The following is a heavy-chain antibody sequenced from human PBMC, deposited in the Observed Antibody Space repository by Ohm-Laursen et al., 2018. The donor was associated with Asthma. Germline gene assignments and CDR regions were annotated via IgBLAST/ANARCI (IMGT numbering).Heavy chain of an antibody. CDR2: ISAYNGNT. CDR3: IAAFDY. Sequence: ASVKVSCKASGYTFTSYGISWVRQAPGQGLEWMGWISAYNGNTNYAQKFQGRVTMTRNTSISTAHMELSSLRSEDTAVYYCIAAFDYWGQGTLVTVSS. J-gene: IGHJ4*02. V-gene: IGHV1-18*01. CDR1: GYTFTSYG. D-gene: IGHD6-13*01.